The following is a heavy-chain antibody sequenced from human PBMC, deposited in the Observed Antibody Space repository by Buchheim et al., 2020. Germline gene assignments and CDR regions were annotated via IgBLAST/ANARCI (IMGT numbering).Heavy chain of an antibody. CDR2: IWYDGSNK. CDR1: GFTFSSYG. J-gene: IGHJ6*02. V-gene: IGHV3-33*01. CDR3: ARDGDQTGDWALGGMDV. D-gene: IGHD7-27*01. Sequence: VQLLESGGGVVQPGRSLRLSCAASGFTFSSYGMHWVRQAPGKGLEWVAVIWYDGSNKYYADSVKSRFTISRDNSKNTLYLQMNSLRAEDTAVYYCARDGDQTGDWALGGMDVWGQGTT.